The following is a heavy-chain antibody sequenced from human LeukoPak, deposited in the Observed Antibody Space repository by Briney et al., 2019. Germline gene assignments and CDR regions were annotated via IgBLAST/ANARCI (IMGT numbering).Heavy chain of an antibody. Sequence: GGSLRPSCAASGFTFSIFAMSWVRQAPGKGLEWVSAISDSGGSTYYADSVKGRFTISRDNSKNTLYLQMNSLRAEDTALYYCGRRHAPRVWGQGTLVTVSS. CDR2: ISDSGGST. CDR1: GFTFSIFA. J-gene: IGHJ4*02. V-gene: IGHV3-23*01. CDR3: GRRHAPRV.